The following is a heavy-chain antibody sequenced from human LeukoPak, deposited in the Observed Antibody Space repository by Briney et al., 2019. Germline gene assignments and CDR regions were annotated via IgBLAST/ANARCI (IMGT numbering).Heavy chain of an antibody. D-gene: IGHD3-3*01. J-gene: IGHJ4*02. CDR3: AKDNIASPTYYDFWSGYSR. V-gene: IGHV3-23*01. CDR2: ISGSGGST. Sequence: GGSLRLSCAASGFTFSSYAMSWVRQAPGKGLEWVSAISGSGGSTYYADSVKGRFTISRDNSKNTLYLQMNSLRAEDTAVYYCAKDNIASPTYYDFWSGYSRGGQGTLLTVSS. CDR1: GFTFSSYA.